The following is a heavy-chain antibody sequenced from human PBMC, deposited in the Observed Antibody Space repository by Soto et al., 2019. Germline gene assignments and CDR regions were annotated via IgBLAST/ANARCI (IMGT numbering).Heavy chain of an antibody. CDR2: IYYSGST. V-gene: IGHV4-30-4*01. CDR3: ASGFGGYYTKTNY. J-gene: IGHJ4*02. Sequence: TSETLSLTCTVSGGSISSGDYYWSWIRQPPGKGLEWIGYIYYSGSTYYNPSLKSRVTISVDTSKNQFSLKLSSVTAADTAVYYCASGFGGYYTKTNYWGQGTLVTVSS. D-gene: IGHD3-3*01. CDR1: GGSISSGDYY.